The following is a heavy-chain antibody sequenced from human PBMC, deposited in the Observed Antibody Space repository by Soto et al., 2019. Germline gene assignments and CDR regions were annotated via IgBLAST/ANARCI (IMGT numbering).Heavy chain of an antibody. Sequence: GESLKISCKGSGYSFSSYWIGWVRQMPGKGLEWMGFIYPGDSETRYIPSFQGQVTISVDKSISTAYLQWSSLKASDTAIYYCARDYDYALDYWGQGTLVAVSS. CDR3: ARDYDYALDY. V-gene: IGHV5-51*01. J-gene: IGHJ4*02. CDR1: GYSFSSYW. CDR2: IYPGDSET. D-gene: IGHD3-16*01.